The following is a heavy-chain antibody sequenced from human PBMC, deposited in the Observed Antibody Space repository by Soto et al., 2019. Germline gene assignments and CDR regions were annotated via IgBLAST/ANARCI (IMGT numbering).Heavy chain of an antibody. D-gene: IGHD7-27*01. CDR2: INPSGGST. Sequence: QVQLVQSGAVVKKPGASVKVSCKASRYAFTSYYMHWVRQAPGQGLEWMGIINPSGGSTSYAQKFQGRVTMTRDTSTSTVYMELSSLRSEDTAVYYCARDPTVQPDWGEFDYWGQGTLVTVSS. CDR3: ARDPTVQPDWGEFDY. CDR1: RYAFTSYY. J-gene: IGHJ4*02. V-gene: IGHV1-46*01.